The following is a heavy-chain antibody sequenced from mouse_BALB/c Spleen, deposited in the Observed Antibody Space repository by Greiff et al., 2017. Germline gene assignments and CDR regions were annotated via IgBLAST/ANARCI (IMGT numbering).Heavy chain of an antibody. D-gene: IGHD1-1*01. J-gene: IGHJ3*01. CDR1: GFTFSSYA. Sequence: EVQRVESGGGLVKPGGSLKLSCAASGFTFSSYAMSWVRQSPEKRLAWVAEISSGGSYTYYPDTVRGRVTISRDNAKNILYLAMSSLWSEDTAMYYCARDVYFGSRPAWFAYWGQGTLVTVSA. CDR2: ISSGGSYT. V-gene: IGHV5-9-4*01. CDR3: ARDVYFGSRPAWFAY.